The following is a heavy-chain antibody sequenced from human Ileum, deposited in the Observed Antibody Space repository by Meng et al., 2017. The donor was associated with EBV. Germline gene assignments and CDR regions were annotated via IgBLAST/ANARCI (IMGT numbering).Heavy chain of an antibody. CDR2: TYYRSKWNT. D-gene: IGHD1-26*01. CDR1: GDSVSSISGA. J-gene: IGHJ4*02. V-gene: IGHV6-1*01. Sequence: HVQLTQSGPGLLKPSQTLSLTCANSGDSVSSISGAWNWIRQSPSRGLEWLGRTYYRSKWNTDYAVSVSSRITISPDTSKNQFSLQLNSVTPEDTAVYYCARGSYYFDSWGQGTLVTVSS. CDR3: ARGSYYFDS.